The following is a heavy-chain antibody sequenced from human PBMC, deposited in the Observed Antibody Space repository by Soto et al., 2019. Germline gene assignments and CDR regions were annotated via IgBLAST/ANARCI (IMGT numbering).Heavy chain of an antibody. Sequence: ASVKVSCKASGYTFTSYAMHWVRQAPGQRLEWMGWINAGNGNTKYSQKFQGRVTITRDTSASTAYMELSSLRSEDTAVYYCARGSDIVVVVAATHFDYWGQGTLVTV. CDR1: GYTFTSYA. CDR3: ARGSDIVVVVAATHFDY. J-gene: IGHJ4*02. D-gene: IGHD2-15*01. CDR2: INAGNGNT. V-gene: IGHV1-3*01.